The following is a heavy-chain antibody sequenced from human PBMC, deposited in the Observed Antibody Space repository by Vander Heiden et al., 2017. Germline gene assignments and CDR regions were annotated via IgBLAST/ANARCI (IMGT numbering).Heavy chain of an antibody. J-gene: IGHJ4*02. V-gene: IGHV3-7*01. CDR1: GFTFSSYW. Sequence: EVQLVESGGGLVQPGGSLRLSCAASGFTFSSYWMSWVRQAPGKGLEWVANIKQDGSEKYEVDSVKGRFTISRDNAKNSLYMQMNRMRAEDTAVYYGAREAVDGNLDYWGQGTMVTVSS. CDR2: IKQDGSEK. D-gene: IGHD6-19*01. CDR3: AREAVDGNLDY.